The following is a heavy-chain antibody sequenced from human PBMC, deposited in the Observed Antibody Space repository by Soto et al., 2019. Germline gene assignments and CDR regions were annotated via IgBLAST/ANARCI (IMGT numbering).Heavy chain of an antibody. CDR3: AKDRDTYGSAYIFDY. D-gene: IGHD5-18*01. CDR2: ISYDGSDK. J-gene: IGHJ4*02. V-gene: IGHV3-30*18. Sequence: GGSLRLSCAASAFTFSTYGIHWVRQAPGKGLEWVAVISYDGSDKHYADSVKGRFTISRDNSKNTLYLQMSSLRAEDTAVYYCAKDRDTYGSAYIFDYWGQGTLVTVSS. CDR1: AFTFSTYG.